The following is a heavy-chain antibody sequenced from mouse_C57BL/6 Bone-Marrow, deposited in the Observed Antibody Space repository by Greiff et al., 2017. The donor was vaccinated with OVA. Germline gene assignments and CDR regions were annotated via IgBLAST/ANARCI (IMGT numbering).Heavy chain of an antibody. CDR1: GFTFSDYY. J-gene: IGHJ2*01. D-gene: IGHD1-1*01. V-gene: IGHV5-12*01. Sequence: EVQGVESGGGLVQPGGSLKLSCAASGFTFSDYYMYWVRQTPEKRLEWVAYISNGGGSTYYPDTVKGRFTISRDNAKNTLYLQMSRLKSEDTAMYYCAISTTKRSYFDYWGQGTTLTVSS. CDR3: AISTTKRSYFDY. CDR2: ISNGGGST.